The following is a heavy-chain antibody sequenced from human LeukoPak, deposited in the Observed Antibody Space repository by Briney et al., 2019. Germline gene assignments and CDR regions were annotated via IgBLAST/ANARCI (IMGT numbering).Heavy chain of an antibody. D-gene: IGHD3-22*01. Sequence: GGSLRLSCAASGFTFSSYAMSWVRQAPGKGLEWVSAISGSGGSTYYADSVKGRFTISRDNSKNTLYLQMNSLRAEDTAVYYCARAGPEYYYDSSGYFPTYYFDYWGQGTLVTVSS. CDR3: ARAGPEYYYDSSGYFPTYYFDY. CDR2: ISGSGGST. CDR1: GFTFSSYA. V-gene: IGHV3-23*01. J-gene: IGHJ4*02.